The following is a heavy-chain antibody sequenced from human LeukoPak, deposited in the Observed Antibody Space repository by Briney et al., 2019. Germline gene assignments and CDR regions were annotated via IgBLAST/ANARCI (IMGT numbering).Heavy chain of an antibody. CDR1: AFTFSSYE. V-gene: IGHV3-48*03. Sequence: GGSLRLSCAASAFTFSSYEMNWVRQAPGKGLEWVSYISSSGSTIYYADSVKGRFAISRDNAKNSLYLQMNSLRAEDTAVYYCAELGITMIGGVWGKGTTVTISS. D-gene: IGHD3-10*02. J-gene: IGHJ6*04. CDR2: ISSSGSTI. CDR3: AELGITMIGGV.